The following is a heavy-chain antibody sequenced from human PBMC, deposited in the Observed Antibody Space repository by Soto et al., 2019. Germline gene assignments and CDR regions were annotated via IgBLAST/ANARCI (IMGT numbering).Heavy chain of an antibody. D-gene: IGHD4-17*01. J-gene: IGHJ4*02. V-gene: IGHV3-9*01. CDR2: ISWNSGSI. Sequence: GGSLRLSCAASGFTFDDYAMHWVRQAPGKGLEWVSGISWNSGSIGCADSVKGRFTISRDNAKNSLYLQMNSLRAEDTALYYCARRDDYGDYGLDYWGQGTLVTVSS. CDR1: GFTFDDYA. CDR3: ARRDDYGDYGLDY.